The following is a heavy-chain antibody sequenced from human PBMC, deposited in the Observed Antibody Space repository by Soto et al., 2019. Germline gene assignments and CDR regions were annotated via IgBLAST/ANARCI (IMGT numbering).Heavy chain of an antibody. D-gene: IGHD5-12*01. V-gene: IGHV1-24*01. J-gene: IGHJ4*02. CDR2: FDPEDGET. CDR1: GYTLTELS. CDR3: ATRGWLRFGRYCDD. Sequence: QVQLVQSGAEVKKPGASVKVSCKVSGYTLTELSMHWVRQAPGKGLEWMGGFDPEDGETIYAQKFKGRVTMAEDTSTDTAYMELSIMRSDDTSVYYCATRGWLRFGRYCDDWGQGTMVTVSS.